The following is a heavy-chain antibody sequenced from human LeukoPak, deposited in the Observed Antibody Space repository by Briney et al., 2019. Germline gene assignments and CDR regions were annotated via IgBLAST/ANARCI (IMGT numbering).Heavy chain of an antibody. CDR1: GYTFTGYY. CDR3: ARGAGTTMSWFDP. J-gene: IGHJ5*02. CDR2: IIPIFGTA. Sequence: ASVKVSCKASGYTFTGYYMHWVRQAPGQGLEWMGGIIPIFGTANYAQKFQGRVTITADESTSTAYMELSSLRSEDTAVYYCARGAGTTMSWFDPWGQGTLVTVSS. D-gene: IGHD1-1*01. V-gene: IGHV1-69*13.